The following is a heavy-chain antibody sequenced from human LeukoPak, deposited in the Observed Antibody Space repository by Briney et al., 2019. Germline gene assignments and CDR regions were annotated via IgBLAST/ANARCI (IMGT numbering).Heavy chain of an antibody. CDR3: ARGTYSGSYQPYFDH. V-gene: IGHV3-48*01. CDR1: GFTFSDYN. CDR2: ISSGSVTI. J-gene: IGHJ4*02. D-gene: IGHD1-26*01. Sequence: GGSLRLSCAPSGFTFSDYNMNWVRQAPGKGLEWVSYISSGSVTIYYADSVKGRFTISRDNAKNSLYLQMNSLRAEDTAVYYCARGTYSGSYQPYFDHWGQGTLVTVSS.